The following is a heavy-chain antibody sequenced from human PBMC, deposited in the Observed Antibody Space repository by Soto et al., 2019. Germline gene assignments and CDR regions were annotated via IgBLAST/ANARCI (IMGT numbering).Heavy chain of an antibody. D-gene: IGHD6-19*01. Sequence: QVQLQESGPGLVRPSGTLSLTCSVSGASVVNGNWWSWVRQSPGKGLEWIGEVSLAGRNHYNPSLQSRVTTALDEAKNQFCLILTSETVADAARYYGARGGQYWLPTFDWGRGTGGT. CDR3: ARGGQYWLPTFD. V-gene: IGHV4-4*02. CDR2: VSLAGRN. CDR1: GASVVNGNW. J-gene: IGHJ4*02.